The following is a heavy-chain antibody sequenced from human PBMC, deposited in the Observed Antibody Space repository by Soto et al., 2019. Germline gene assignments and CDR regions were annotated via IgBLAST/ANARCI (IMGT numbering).Heavy chain of an antibody. CDR1: GYTFTSYG. CDR3: ASGDVFTVRPRLLSMDV. V-gene: IGHV1-18*01. D-gene: IGHD4-4*01. Sequence: QVQLVQSGAEVKKPGASVKASCKASGYTFTSYGISWVRQAPGQGLEWMGWISAYNGNTNYAQKLQGRVTMTTDTSTSTAYMELGGLRSDDTAVYYCASGDVFTVRPRLLSMDVWGQGTTVTGSS. CDR2: ISAYNGNT. J-gene: IGHJ6*02.